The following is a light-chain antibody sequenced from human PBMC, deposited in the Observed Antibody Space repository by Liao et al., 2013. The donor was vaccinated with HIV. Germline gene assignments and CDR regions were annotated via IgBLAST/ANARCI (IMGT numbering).Light chain of an antibody. CDR1: KLGDKY. CDR3: QVWDGSGDYAV. J-gene: IGLJ2*01. V-gene: IGLV3-1*01. CDR2: QDS. Sequence: SFELTQPPSVSVSPGQTASITCSGDKLGDKYVSWYQQKPGQSPVVVISQDSKRPSGIPERFSGGTNSGNTATLTISRVEAGDEADYYCQVWDGSGDYAVFGGGTKLTVL.